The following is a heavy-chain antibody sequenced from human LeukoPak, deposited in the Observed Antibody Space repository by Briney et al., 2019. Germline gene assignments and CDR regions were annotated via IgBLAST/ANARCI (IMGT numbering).Heavy chain of an antibody. CDR1: GFTFSSYA. D-gene: IGHD2/OR15-2a*01. V-gene: IGHV3-23*01. Sequence: PGRSLRLSCAASGFTFSSYAMSWVRQAPGKGLEWVSAISGSGGSTYYADSVKGRFTISRDNSKNTLHLQMNSLRAEDTAVYYCARDRTTFDAFDIWGQGTMVTVSS. CDR2: ISGSGGST. J-gene: IGHJ3*02. CDR3: ARDRTTFDAFDI.